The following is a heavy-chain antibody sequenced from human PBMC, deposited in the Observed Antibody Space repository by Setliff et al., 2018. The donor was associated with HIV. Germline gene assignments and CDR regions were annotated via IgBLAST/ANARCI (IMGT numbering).Heavy chain of an antibody. D-gene: IGHD3-22*01. J-gene: IGHJ3*02. CDR1: GFSVSDYW. Sequence: GGSVRREGVASGFSVSDYWMIWVRQAPGKGLEWLANINQDGSEQNSADSLKGRFSVSKDNAKNSLYLQMNSLRGEDTALYYCTRDLGYDSFDIWGQGTMVTV. CDR3: TRDLGYDSFDI. V-gene: IGHV3-7*01. CDR2: INQDGSEQ.